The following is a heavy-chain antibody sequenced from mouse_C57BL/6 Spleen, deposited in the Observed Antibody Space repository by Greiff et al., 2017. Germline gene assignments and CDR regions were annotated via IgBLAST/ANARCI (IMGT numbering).Heavy chain of an antibody. CDR2: IDPSDSYT. V-gene: IGHV1-69*01. CDR1: GYTFTSYW. J-gene: IGHJ3*01. Sequence: QVQLQQSGAELVMPGASVKLSCKASGYTFTSYWMHWVKQRPGQGLEWIGEIDPSDSYTTYNQKFKGKSTLIVDKSSSTAYMQLSSLTSEDSAVYYCARSYDYDGGGFAYWGQGTLVTVSA. CDR3: ARSYDYDGGGFAY. D-gene: IGHD2-4*01.